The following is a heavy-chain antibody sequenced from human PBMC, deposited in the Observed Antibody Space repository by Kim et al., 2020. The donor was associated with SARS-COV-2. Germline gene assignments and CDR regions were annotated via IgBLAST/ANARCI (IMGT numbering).Heavy chain of an antibody. Sequence: SETLSLTCTVSGGSISSSSYYWGWIRQPPGKGLEWIGSIYYSGSTYYNPSLKSRVTISVDTSKNQFSLKLSSVTAADTAVYYCARHYYYGSGSYYNERDAFDIWGQGTMVTVSS. CDR1: GGSISSSSYY. D-gene: IGHD3-10*01. CDR2: IYYSGST. J-gene: IGHJ3*02. CDR3: ARHYYYGSGSYYNERDAFDI. V-gene: IGHV4-39*01.